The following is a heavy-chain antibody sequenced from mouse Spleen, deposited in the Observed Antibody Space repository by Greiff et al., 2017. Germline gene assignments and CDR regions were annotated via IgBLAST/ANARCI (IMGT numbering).Heavy chain of an antibody. CDR2: IDPENGDT. V-gene: IGHV14-4*01. Sequence: VQLQQSGAELVRPGASVKLSCTASGFNIKDDYMHWVKQRPEQGLEWIGWIDPENGDTEYASKFQGKATITADTSSNTAYLQLSSLTSEDTAVYYCTLITTATAWFAYWGQGTLVTVSA. J-gene: IGHJ3*01. D-gene: IGHD1-2*01. CDR1: GFNIKDDY. CDR3: TLITTATAWFAY.